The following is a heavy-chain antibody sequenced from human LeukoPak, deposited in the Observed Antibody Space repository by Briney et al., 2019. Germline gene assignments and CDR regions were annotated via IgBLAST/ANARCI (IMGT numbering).Heavy chain of an antibody. Sequence: PSETLSLTCAVCGGSFSGYYWSWIRQPPGKGLEWIGEINHSGSTNYNPSLKSRVTISVDTSKNQFSLKLSSVTAADTAVYYCARAKQQLVDDAFDIWGQGTMVTVSS. V-gene: IGHV4-34*01. J-gene: IGHJ3*02. CDR2: INHSGST. CDR1: GGSFSGYY. D-gene: IGHD6-13*01. CDR3: ARAKQQLVDDAFDI.